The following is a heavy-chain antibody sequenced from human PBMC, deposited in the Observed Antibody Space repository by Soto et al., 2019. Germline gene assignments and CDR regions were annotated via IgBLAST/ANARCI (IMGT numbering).Heavy chain of an antibody. CDR3: ASCIYDISTGSINFDY. CDR1: GYTFTSYG. J-gene: IGHJ4*02. V-gene: IGHV1-18*01. CDR2: ISAYNGNT. D-gene: IGHD3-9*01. Sequence: QVQLVQSGAEVKKPGASVKVSCKASGYTFTSYGISWVRQAPGQGLEWMGWISAYNGNTNYAQKLQGRVTMTTDTSTSAAYMELRSLRSDDTAVYYCASCIYDISTGSINFDYWGQGTLVTVSS.